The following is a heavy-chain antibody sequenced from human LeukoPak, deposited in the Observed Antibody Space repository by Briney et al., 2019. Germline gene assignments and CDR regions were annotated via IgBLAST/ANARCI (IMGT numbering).Heavy chain of an antibody. V-gene: IGHV3-53*01. CDR2: IYSGGST. J-gene: IGHJ4*02. CDR3: ARDISGYDPVGY. CDR1: GFTVSSNY. Sequence: GGSLRLSCAASGFTVSSNYMSWVRQAPGKGLEWVSVIYSGGSTYYADSVKGRFTISRDNSKNTLYLQMNSLRAEDTAVYYCARDISGYDPVGYWGQGTLVTVSS. D-gene: IGHD5-12*01.